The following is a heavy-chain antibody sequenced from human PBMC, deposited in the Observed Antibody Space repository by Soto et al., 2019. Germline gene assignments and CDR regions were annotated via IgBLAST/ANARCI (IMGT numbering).Heavy chain of an antibody. CDR1: GFSLSNSGVG. CDR3: AHPQTANYIGY. Sequence: ETGPTLVNPTQTLTLTCTFSGFSLSNSGVGVGWIRQPPGTALEWLALIYWDVDKHYSPSLKSRLTITKGTSKNQVDLTMTNMDPVDTATYDGAHPQTANYIGYWSQETLVTVS. J-gene: IGHJ4*02. V-gene: IGHV2-5*02. D-gene: IGHD6-25*01. CDR2: IYWDVDK.